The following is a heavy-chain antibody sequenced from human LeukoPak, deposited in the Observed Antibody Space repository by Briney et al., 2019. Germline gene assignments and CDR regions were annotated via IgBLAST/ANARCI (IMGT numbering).Heavy chain of an antibody. CDR1: GYTFTSYG. D-gene: IGHD3-10*01. CDR3: ARDYYYGSGSPGEDV. J-gene: IGHJ6*02. CDR2: IGAYNGNT. Sequence: ASVKVSCKASGYTFTSYGISWVRQAPGQGLEWMGWIGAYNGNTNYAQKLQGRVTMTTDTSTSTAYMELRSLRSDDTAVDYCARDYYYGSGSPGEDVWGQGTTVTVSS. V-gene: IGHV1-18*01.